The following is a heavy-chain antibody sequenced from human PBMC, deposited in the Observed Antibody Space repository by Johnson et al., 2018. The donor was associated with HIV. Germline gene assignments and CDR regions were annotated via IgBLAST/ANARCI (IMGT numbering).Heavy chain of an antibody. CDR1: GFTLSSYW. D-gene: IGHD3-16*01. CDR2: INNDGSSS. V-gene: IGHV3-74*02. CDR3: WAQWTVITFGGPSAFDI. Sequence: QLVESGGGVVQPGRSLRLSCAASGFTLSSYWMHWVRQAPGKGLVWVSRINNDGSSSTYADFVKGRFTISRDNATNTLYLQMNSLRAEDTAVYYCWAQWTVITFGGPSAFDIWGEGTVVTVSS. J-gene: IGHJ3*02.